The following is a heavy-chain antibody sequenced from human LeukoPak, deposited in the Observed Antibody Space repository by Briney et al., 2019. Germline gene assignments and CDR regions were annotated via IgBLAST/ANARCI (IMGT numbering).Heavy chain of an antibody. CDR1: GFTFSSYG. D-gene: IGHD3-3*01. J-gene: IGHJ5*02. Sequence: GRSLRLSCAASGFTFSSYGMHWVRQAPGKGLEWVAVISYDGSNKYYADSVKGRFTISRDNSKNTLYLQMNSLRAEDTAVYYCATVLRFLEWFFYPWGQGTLVTVSS. CDR2: ISYDGSNK. CDR3: ATVLRFLEWFFYP. V-gene: IGHV3-30*03.